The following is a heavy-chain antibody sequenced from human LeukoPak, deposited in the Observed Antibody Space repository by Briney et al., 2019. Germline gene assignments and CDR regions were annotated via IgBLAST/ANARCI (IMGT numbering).Heavy chain of an antibody. Sequence: TSETLSLTCTVSGGSISSCSYSWGWLRQPPGKGLEWIGSIYYSGNTYYNPSLKSRTTTIVDTTKIQFSLKMSSVAATDTAVYFCARLRFDFWSGYTHPYFDYWGQGTLVTVSS. CDR1: GGSISSCSYS. D-gene: IGHD3-3*01. CDR3: ARLRFDFWSGYTHPYFDY. CDR2: IYYSGNT. J-gene: IGHJ4*02. V-gene: IGHV4-39*01.